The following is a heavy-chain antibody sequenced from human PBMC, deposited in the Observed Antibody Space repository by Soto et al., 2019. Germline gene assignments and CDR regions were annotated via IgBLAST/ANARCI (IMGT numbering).Heavy chain of an antibody. D-gene: IGHD2-8*01. CDR3: AKDSYMVYAIDYYYYYYMDV. CDR2: ISGSGGST. J-gene: IGHJ6*03. V-gene: IGHV3-23*01. CDR1: GFTFSSYA. Sequence: PGGSLRLSCAASGFTFSSYAMSWVRQAPGKGLEWVSAISGSGGSTYYADSVKGRFTISRDNSKNTLYLQMNSLRAEDTAVYYCAKDSYMVYAIDYYYYYYMDVWGKGTTVTVSS.